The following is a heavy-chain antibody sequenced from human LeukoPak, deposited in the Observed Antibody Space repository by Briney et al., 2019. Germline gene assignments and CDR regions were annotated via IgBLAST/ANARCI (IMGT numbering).Heavy chain of an antibody. V-gene: IGHV1-18*01. CDR1: GYSSTNYG. D-gene: IGHD1-26*01. CDR3: ARVWGIVGATTVSWFDP. Sequence: RASVTVSCKASGYSSTNYGISWVRQAPGQGLEWMGWIHIYRGNTNYAQKFQGRVTMTRDTSISTAYMELSRLRSDDTAVYYCARVWGIVGATTVSWFDPWGQGTLVTVSS. CDR2: IHIYRGNT. J-gene: IGHJ5*02.